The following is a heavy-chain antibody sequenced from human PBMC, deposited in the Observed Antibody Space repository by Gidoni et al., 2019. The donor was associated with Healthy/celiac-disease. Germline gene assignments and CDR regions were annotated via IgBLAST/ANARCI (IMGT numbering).Heavy chain of an antibody. CDR3: ARGYSDGELDV. J-gene: IGHJ6*04. CDR1: GGSVSSGSYY. D-gene: IGHD5-18*01. Sequence: QVQLQESGPGLVKPSETLSLTCTVSGGSVSSGSYYWSWIRQPPGKGLEWIGYIYYSGSTNYNPSLKSRVTISVDTSKNQFSLKLSSVTAADTAVYYCARGYSDGELDVWGKGTTVTVSS. V-gene: IGHV4-61*01. CDR2: IYYSGST.